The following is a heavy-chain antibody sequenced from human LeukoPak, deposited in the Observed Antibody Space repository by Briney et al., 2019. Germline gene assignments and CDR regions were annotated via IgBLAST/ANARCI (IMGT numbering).Heavy chain of an antibody. V-gene: IGHV3-23*01. J-gene: IGHJ4*02. Sequence: GGSLRLSCAASGFTFSGYVMSWVRQAPGKGLEWVSAITASGGTTYYSDSVKGRFTISRDNSKSTLYLQMSSLRAEDTAVYYCARRNSGWTHDYWGQGTLVTVSS. CDR1: GFTFSGYV. CDR3: ARRNSGWTHDY. D-gene: IGHD6-19*01. CDR2: ITASGGTT.